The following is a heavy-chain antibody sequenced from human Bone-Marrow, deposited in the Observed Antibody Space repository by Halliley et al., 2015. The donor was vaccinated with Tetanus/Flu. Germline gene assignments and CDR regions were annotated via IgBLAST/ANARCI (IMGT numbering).Heavy chain of an antibody. CDR2: VSRDGALI. CDR1: GFTLNSYT. Sequence: SLRLSCAASGFTLNSYTMHWVRQVPGEGLEWVALVSRDGALIHYADAVKGRTTISRDISKNTLSLQMNSLRSEDTAVFYCARDGLPGSKDGFDIWGRGTMVTVSS. V-gene: IGHV3-30-3*01. D-gene: IGHD3-10*01. J-gene: IGHJ3*02. CDR3: ARDGLPGSKDGFDI.